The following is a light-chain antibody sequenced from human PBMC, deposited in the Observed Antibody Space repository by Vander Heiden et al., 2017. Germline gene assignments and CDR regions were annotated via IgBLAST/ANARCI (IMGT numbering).Light chain of an antibody. Sequence: QTVVTQEPSFSVSPGGTVTLTCGLSSGSVSTNDFPSWFQQTPGQAPRTLIYNTDHRSSGVPDRFSGDILGNKAALTITGAQADDESIDYCVIYMSSGTWVFGGGTKLTVL. CDR3: VIYMSSGTWV. J-gene: IGLJ3*02. CDR2: NTD. CDR1: SGSVSTNDF. V-gene: IGLV8-61*01.